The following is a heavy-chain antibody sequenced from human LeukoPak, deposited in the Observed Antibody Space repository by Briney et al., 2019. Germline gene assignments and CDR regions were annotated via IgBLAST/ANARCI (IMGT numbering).Heavy chain of an antibody. J-gene: IGHJ6*02. CDR2: ISYDGSNK. V-gene: IGHV3-30*18. Sequence: GGSLRLSCAASGFTFSSYGMHWVRRAPGKGLEWVAVISYDGSNKYYADSVKGRFTISRDNSKNTLYLQMNSLRAEDTAVYYCAKDLEYTVGATNYYYYGMDVWGQGTTVTVSS. CDR1: GFTFSSYG. CDR3: AKDLEYTVGATNYYYYGMDV. D-gene: IGHD1-26*01.